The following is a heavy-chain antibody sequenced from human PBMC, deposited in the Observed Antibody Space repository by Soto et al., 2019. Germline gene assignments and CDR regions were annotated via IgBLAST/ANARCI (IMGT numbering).Heavy chain of an antibody. D-gene: IGHD6-13*01. CDR3: ARDVLFGIAAADPPYYFDY. J-gene: IGHJ4*02. CDR2: IWYDGSNK. CDR1: GFTFSSYG. Sequence: GGSLRLSCAASGFTFSSYGMHWVRQAPGKGLEWVAVIWYDGSNKYYADSVKGRFTISRDNSKNTLYLQMNSLRAEDTAVYYCARDVLFGIAAADPPYYFDYWGQGTLVTVSS. V-gene: IGHV3-33*01.